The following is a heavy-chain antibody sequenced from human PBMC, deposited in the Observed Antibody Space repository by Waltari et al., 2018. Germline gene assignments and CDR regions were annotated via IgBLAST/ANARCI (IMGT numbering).Heavy chain of an antibody. CDR1: GHTCRSCT. J-gene: IGHJ4*02. V-gene: IGHV1-3*04. CDR2: INIDNRNT. CDR3: ASDWQGSGWSWIS. Sequence: QLQLEQSGAEVRKSAASVKVSCKASGHTCRSCTLHWLRQAPGQTLEWMGWINIDNRNTKYSDNFWDRVAITGDASATTFFMELRWLTSADTALYYCASDWQGSGWSWISWGQGTLVTVSS. D-gene: IGHD6-19*01.